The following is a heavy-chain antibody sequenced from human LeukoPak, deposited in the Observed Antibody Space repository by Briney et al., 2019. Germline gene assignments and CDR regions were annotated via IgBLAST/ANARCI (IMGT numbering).Heavy chain of an antibody. CDR2: INPNSGGT. Sequence: GASVKVSCKASGYTFTGYYMHGVRQAPEQGLEWMGRINPNSGGTNYAQKFQGRVTMTRDTSISTAYMELSRLRSDDTAVYYCARDYDILTGYYTFSWFDPWGQGTLVTVSS. J-gene: IGHJ5*02. D-gene: IGHD3-9*01. CDR3: ARDYDILTGYYTFSWFDP. CDR1: GYTFTGYY. V-gene: IGHV1-2*06.